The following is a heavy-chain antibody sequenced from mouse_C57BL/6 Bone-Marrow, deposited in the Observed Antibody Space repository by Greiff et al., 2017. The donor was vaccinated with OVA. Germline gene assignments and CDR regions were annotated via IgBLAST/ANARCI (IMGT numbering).Heavy chain of an antibody. CDR1: GYTFTDYN. V-gene: IGHV1-18*01. CDR2: INPNNGGT. Sequence: VQLQQSGPELVKPGASVKIPCKASGYTFTDYNMDWVKQSHGKSLEWIGDINPNNGGTIYNQKFKGKAKLTVDKSSSTAYMELRSLTSEDTAVYYCAREGPYYYGSSYGFAYWGQGTLVTVSA. CDR3: AREGPYYYGSSYGFAY. J-gene: IGHJ3*01. D-gene: IGHD1-1*01.